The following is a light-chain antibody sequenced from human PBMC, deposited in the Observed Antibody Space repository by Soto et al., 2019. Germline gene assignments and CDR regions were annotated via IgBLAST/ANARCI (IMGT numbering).Light chain of an antibody. Sequence: IGMTQSPASLSVSPGERTVLSCMASQSVGRNLAWYQQKPGQAPRLLIYDASTRAADTPARFSGSGSGTKFTLSIGSLQSEDFAVYSCQHYNTWPITFGQGTRLEIK. CDR1: QSVGRN. V-gene: IGKV3D-15*01. CDR2: DAS. J-gene: IGKJ5*01. CDR3: QHYNTWPIT.